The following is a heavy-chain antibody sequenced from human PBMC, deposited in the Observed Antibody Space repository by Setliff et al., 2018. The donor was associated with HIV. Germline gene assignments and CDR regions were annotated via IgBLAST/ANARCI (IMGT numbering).Heavy chain of an antibody. V-gene: IGHV1-18*01. CDR1: GYTFTDFG. D-gene: IGHD2-8*01. CDR2: IGAFNGDT. Sequence: GASVKVSCKASGYTFTDFGITWVRQAPGQGLEWMGWIGAFNGDTHYPQNLQGRVTMTTDTSTRTAHMELRSLRSDDTAVYFCARGKVLRGNILYYWGQGTLVTVSS. J-gene: IGHJ4*02. CDR3: ARGKVLRGNILYY.